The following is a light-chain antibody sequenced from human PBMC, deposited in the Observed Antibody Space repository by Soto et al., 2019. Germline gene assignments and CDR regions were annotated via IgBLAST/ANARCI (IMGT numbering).Light chain of an antibody. V-gene: IGLV2-14*03. CDR2: EVS. CDR1: SSDVGGNHY. J-gene: IGLJ3*02. Sequence: QSALTQPASVSGSPGQSITISCTGTSSDVGGNHYVSWYQQYPGKAPKLMIYEVSNRPSGVSNRFSGSKSGNTASLTISGLQAEDEADYYCSSFTTSTARVFGGGTKLTVL. CDR3: SSFTTSTARV.